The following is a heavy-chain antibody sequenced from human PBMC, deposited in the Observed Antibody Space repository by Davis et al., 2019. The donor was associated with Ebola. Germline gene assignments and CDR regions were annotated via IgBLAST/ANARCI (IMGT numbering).Heavy chain of an antibody. Sequence: AASVKVSCKASGYIFSNYDINWVRQASGQGLEWMGWMNPYSGNTGYVEKFKGRVTMTRNPSISTAYMELSRLRIDDTAVYYCARDGVTTPLDYWGQGTLVTVSS. CDR1: GYIFSNYD. J-gene: IGHJ4*02. CDR3: ARDGVTTPLDY. CDR2: MNPYSGNT. D-gene: IGHD4-11*01. V-gene: IGHV1-8*01.